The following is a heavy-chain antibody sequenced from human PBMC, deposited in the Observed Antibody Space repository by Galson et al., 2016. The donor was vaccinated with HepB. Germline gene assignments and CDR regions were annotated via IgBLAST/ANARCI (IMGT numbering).Heavy chain of an antibody. CDR3: AKFAAGFFRGWFDP. V-gene: IGHV4-59*01. J-gene: IGHJ5*02. CDR2: IHYSGST. Sequence: ETLSLTCTVSGGSISSYYWSWIRQPPGKGLEWIGYIHYSGSTNYNPSLKSRVTISVDTSKNQFSLKLTSVTGADTAVYYCAKFAAGFFRGWFDPWGQGTPVTVSS. CDR1: GGSISSYY. D-gene: IGHD3-3*01.